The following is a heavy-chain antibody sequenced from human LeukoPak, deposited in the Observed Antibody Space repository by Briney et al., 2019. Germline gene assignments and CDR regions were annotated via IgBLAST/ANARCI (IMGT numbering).Heavy chain of an antibody. Sequence: GGSLRLSCSAAGGGFGDHCMIWVRQGPGKGLEGGSGINWSGGSTGYADPVRGPFTISRDNAKTSLYLQMDSLTAEDTALYYCARAPITSPFYFDHWGQGTLVTVSS. V-gene: IGHV3-20*04. CDR3: ARAPITSPFYFDH. D-gene: IGHD2-2*01. CDR1: GGGFGDHC. CDR2: INWSGGST. J-gene: IGHJ4*02.